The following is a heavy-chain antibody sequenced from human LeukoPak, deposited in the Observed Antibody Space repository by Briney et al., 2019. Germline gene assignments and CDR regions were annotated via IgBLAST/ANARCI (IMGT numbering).Heavy chain of an antibody. D-gene: IGHD3-22*01. CDR3: ARDYGYSHFDY. CDR1: GGSISSYY. Sequence: SETLSLTCTVSGGSISSYYWSWTRQPPGKGLEWIGYIYYSGSTNYNPSLKSRVTISVDTSKNQFSLKLSSVTAADTAVYYCARDYGYSHFDYWGQGTLVTVSS. V-gene: IGHV4-59*12. J-gene: IGHJ4*02. CDR2: IYYSGST.